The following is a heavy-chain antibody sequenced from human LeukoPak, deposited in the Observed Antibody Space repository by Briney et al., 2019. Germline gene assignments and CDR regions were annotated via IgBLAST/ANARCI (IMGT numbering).Heavy chain of an antibody. Sequence: SETLSLTCTVSGGSISDRSFYWGWIRQPPGQGLEWLGHIFHSGSTSYNSSFRSRVTILVATSKKQFFLEVNSVTAADTAVYYCARVATTFGGYYFDHWGLGILVTVSS. CDR3: ARVATTFGGYYFDH. D-gene: IGHD3-3*01. J-gene: IGHJ4*02. CDR2: IFHSGST. V-gene: IGHV4-39*07. CDR1: GGSISDRSFY.